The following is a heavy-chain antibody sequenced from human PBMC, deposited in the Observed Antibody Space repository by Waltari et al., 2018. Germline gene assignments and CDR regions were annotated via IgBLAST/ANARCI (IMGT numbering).Heavy chain of an antibody. CDR3: ARDLMAVGAITREGVDD. Sequence: QVQLVQSGGGVVQPGRSLRLSCAASGFNFSRYAMHWVRQAPGKGVEWVAVISYDGSNKYYAGSVKGGFTISRDNSKSTLFLQMSSLRADDTAVYYCARDLMAVGAITREGVDDWGQGSLVTVSS. CDR2: ISYDGSNK. D-gene: IGHD6-19*01. CDR1: GFNFSRYA. J-gene: IGHJ4*02. V-gene: IGHV3-30-3*01.